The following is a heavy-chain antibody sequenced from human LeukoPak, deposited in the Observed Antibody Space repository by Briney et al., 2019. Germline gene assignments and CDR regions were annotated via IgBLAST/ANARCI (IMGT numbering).Heavy chain of an antibody. CDR1: GGSISSSSYY. Sequence: NPSETLSLTCTVSGGSISSSSYYWGWIRQPPGKGLEWIGSIYHSGSTYYNPSLKSRVTISVDTSKNQFSLKLSSVTAADTAVYYCARDPRSGPSAHWFDPWGQGTLVTVSS. D-gene: IGHD3-10*01. J-gene: IGHJ5*02. V-gene: IGHV4-39*07. CDR2: IYHSGST. CDR3: ARDPRSGPSAHWFDP.